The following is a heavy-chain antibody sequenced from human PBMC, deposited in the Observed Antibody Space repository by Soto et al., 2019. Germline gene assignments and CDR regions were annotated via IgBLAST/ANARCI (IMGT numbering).Heavy chain of an antibody. D-gene: IGHD6-13*01. Sequence: SETLSLTCTVSGVSISTFFWTLVRQPPGKGLEWIGYVSDIASTDYNPSLNNRVTISVDTSKNQFSLKLSSVTAAVSAVDYCATSPYSSTFYLQDWGQGSLVTVSS. CDR2: VSDIAST. CDR1: GVSISTFF. V-gene: IGHV4-59*08. J-gene: IGHJ4*02. CDR3: ATSPYSSTFYLQD.